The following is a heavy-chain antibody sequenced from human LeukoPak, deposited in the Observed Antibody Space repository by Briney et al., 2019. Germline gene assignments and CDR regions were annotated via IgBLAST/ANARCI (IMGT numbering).Heavy chain of an antibody. CDR1: GGSISSSSYY. CDR2: IYYSGST. V-gene: IGHV4-39*07. D-gene: IGHD6-19*01. J-gene: IGHJ4*02. Sequence: SETLSLTCTVSGGSISSSSYYWGWIRQPPGKGLEWIGSIYYSGSTYYNPSLKSRVTISVDTSKNQFSLKLSSVTAADTAVYYCARGRSPSIAVGYFDYWGQGTLVTVSS. CDR3: ARGRSPSIAVGYFDY.